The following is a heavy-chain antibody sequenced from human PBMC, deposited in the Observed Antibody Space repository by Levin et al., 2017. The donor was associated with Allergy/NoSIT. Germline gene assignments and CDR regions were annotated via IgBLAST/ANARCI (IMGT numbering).Heavy chain of an antibody. Sequence: GGSLRLSCAASAFSFSNYAMSWVRQAPGKGLEWVSGISGSGDSTYYADSVKGRFTISRDNSENTLSLRMNSLRVEDTAVYYCAKSKLQASRYFDWSNDAFDIWGQGTMVTVSS. D-gene: IGHD3-9*01. J-gene: IGHJ3*02. CDR1: AFSFSNYA. CDR3: AKSKLQASRYFDWSNDAFDI. V-gene: IGHV3-23*01. CDR2: ISGSGDST.